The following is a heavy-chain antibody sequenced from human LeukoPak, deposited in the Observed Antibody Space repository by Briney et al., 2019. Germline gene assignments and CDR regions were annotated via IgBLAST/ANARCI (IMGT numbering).Heavy chain of an antibody. V-gene: IGHV3-21*01. D-gene: IGHD2-2*01. CDR1: GFTFSIYS. Sequence: GGSLRLSCTASGFTFSIYSMSWVRQARGKGLEWVSSISSSSNSTYYADSVKGQFTISRDNAKNSLYLQMNSLRAGDTAVYYCARGPSCTSTSCYTNGLFDYWGQGTLVTVSS. CDR3: ARGPSCTSTSCYTNGLFDY. CDR2: ISSSSNST. J-gene: IGHJ4*02.